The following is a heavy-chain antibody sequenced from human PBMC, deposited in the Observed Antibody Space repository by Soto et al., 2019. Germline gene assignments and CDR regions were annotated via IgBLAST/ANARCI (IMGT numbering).Heavy chain of an antibody. CDR2: ISSNGGST. V-gene: IGHV3-64D*08. D-gene: IGHD4-17*01. CDR3: VNSYSTVVQEPFDY. Sequence: GGSLRLSCSASGFTFSSYAMHWVRQAPGKGLEYVSAISSNGGSTYYADSVKGRFTISRDNSKNTLYLQMSSLRAEDTAVYYCVNSYSTVVQEPFDYWGQGNLVTVSS. CDR1: GFTFSSYA. J-gene: IGHJ4*02.